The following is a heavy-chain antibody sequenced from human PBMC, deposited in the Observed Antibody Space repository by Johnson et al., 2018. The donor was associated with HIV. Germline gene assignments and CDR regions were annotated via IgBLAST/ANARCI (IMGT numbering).Heavy chain of an antibody. J-gene: IGHJ3*02. CDR2: ISSSGSTI. V-gene: IGHV3-11*04. CDR1: GFTFSDYY. D-gene: IGHD4-17*01. CDR3: GRVADYDDSIACLNAFDI. Sequence: QVQLVESGGGVVQPGRSLRLSCVASGFTFSDYYMSWIRQAPGKGLACVSYISSSGSTIYSADSVKGRFPLPRDNAKNSLYLQMNSLRAEDTAVYYCGRVADYDDSIACLNAFDIWGQGTMVTVSA.